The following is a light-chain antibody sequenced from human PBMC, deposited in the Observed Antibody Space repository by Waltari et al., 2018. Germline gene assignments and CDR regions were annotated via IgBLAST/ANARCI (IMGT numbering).Light chain of an antibody. J-gene: IGLJ3*02. CDR3: NSYTNNSTLV. V-gene: IGLV2-14*01. Sequence: SALTHPASVSGSPGQSITTHCTGTSSDVGAYSYVSGYQQFPGKVPKLIIYDVIRRPSGVSNRFSGSKSGNTASLTISGLQGEDEAHYYCNSYTNNSTLVFGGGTELTVL. CDR1: SSDVGAYSY. CDR2: DVI.